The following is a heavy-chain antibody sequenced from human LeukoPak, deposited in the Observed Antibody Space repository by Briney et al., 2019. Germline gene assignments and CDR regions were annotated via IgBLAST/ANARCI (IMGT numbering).Heavy chain of an antibody. J-gene: IGHJ4*02. CDR1: GFTFRSYT. D-gene: IGHD6-13*01. Sequence: AGGSLRLSCSASGFTFRSYTMHWVRQAPGKGLEYVSAISPNGGSTYYGDSVKGRFTISRDNSRKTLYLQMSSLRAEDTAVYYCVKTIAVAGIFDYWRQGTLVTVS. CDR3: VKTIAVAGIFDY. V-gene: IGHV3-64D*09. CDR2: ISPNGGST.